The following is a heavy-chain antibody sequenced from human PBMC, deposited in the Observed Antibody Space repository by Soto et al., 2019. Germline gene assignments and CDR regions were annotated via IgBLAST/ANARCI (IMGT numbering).Heavy chain of an antibody. V-gene: IGHV1-18*04. CDR1: GYTFTNYR. D-gene: IGHD2-8*02. CDR2: ISAYNGKT. CDR3: ARGGWHCGTGPFDV. Sequence: QVQFVQSGTEVKTPGASVKVSCHASGYTFTNYRINWVRQAPGQGLEWMAWISAYNGKTHHSPFVQDRVTMSTDTSTRTAYMDLTSLNSDDTAGYYCARGGWHCGTGPFDVWGQGTMVTVSS. J-gene: IGHJ3*01.